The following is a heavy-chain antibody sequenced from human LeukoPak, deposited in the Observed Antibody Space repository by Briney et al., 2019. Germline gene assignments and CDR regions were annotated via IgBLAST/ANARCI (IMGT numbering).Heavy chain of an antibody. CDR3: ARDPDSDNAWGWFDP. D-gene: IGHD3-16*01. J-gene: IGHJ5*02. CDR2: IKEDGSEK. V-gene: IGHV3-7*01. Sequence: PGGSLRLSCAASGFTFSNYWMSRVRQAPGKGLEWVANIKEDGSEKWYVDSVKGRFTISRDNAKNSLYMQMDNLRGEDTAVYYCARDPDSDNAWGWFDPWGQGTLVIVSS. CDR1: GFTFSNYW.